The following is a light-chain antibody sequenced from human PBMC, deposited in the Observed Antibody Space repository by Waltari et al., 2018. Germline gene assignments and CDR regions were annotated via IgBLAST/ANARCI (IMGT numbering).Light chain of an antibody. J-gene: IGLJ2*01. CDR2: KDT. CDR3: QSSDSSTTYDI. V-gene: IGLV3-25*03. CDR1: AFPKQY. Sequence: SYELTPPPSVAVSPGQTARIPCPGAAFPKQYAYWYQQKSGQAPVLVIYKDTERPSGIPERFSGSSSGTTVTLTISGVQAEDEADYYCQSSDSSTTYDIFGGGTRLTVL.